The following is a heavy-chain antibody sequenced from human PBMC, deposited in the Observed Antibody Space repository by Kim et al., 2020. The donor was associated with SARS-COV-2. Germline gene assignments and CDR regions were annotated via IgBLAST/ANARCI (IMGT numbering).Heavy chain of an antibody. V-gene: IGHV3-33*08. J-gene: IGHJ4*02. CDR1: GFTFSSYG. D-gene: IGHD6-19*01. CDR3: ARDEHSSGWYIDY. Sequence: GGSLRLSCAASGFTFSSYGMHWVRQAPGKGLEWVAVIWYDGSNKYYADSVKGRFTISRDNSKNTLYLQMNSLRAEDTAVYYCARDEHSSGWYIDYWGQGTLLTVSS. CDR2: IWYDGSNK.